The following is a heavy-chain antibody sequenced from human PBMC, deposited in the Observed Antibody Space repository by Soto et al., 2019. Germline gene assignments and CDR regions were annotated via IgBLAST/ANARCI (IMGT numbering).Heavy chain of an antibody. CDR3: ARGYSYQYYFDY. V-gene: IGHV4-30-2*01. Sequence: SETLSLTCAVSGGSISSGGYSWSWIRQPPGKGLEWIGYIYHSGSTYYNPSLKSRVTISVDRSKNQFSLKLSSVTAADTAVYYCARGYSYQYYFDYWGQGTLVTVSS. D-gene: IGHD5-18*01. J-gene: IGHJ4*02. CDR1: GGSISSGGYS. CDR2: IYHSGST.